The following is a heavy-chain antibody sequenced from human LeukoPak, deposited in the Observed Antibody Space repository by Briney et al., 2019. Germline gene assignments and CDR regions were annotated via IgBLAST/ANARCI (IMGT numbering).Heavy chain of an antibody. D-gene: IGHD5-12*01. V-gene: IGHV1-2*02. J-gene: IGHJ4*02. CDR3: ARGCLATTAPCSY. CDR2: INPNSGGT. CDR1: GYIFTGYY. Sequence: ASVKVSCKASGYIFTGYYMHWVRQAPGQGLEWMGWINPNSGGTNYAQKFQGRVTMTRDTSISTAYMELSRLRSDDTAVCYCARGCLATTAPCSYWGQGTLVTVSS.